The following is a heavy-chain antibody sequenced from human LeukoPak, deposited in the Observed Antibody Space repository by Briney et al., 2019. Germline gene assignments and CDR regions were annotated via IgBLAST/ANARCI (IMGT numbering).Heavy chain of an antibody. D-gene: IGHD3-10*01. V-gene: IGHV3-74*01. CDR2: ISRDESST. CDR3: ARSITMVRGVMGY. CDR1: GFTFRSYW. Sequence: TGGSVRFSCAASGFTFRSYWMHWVRHAPGKGLVWVSRISRDESSTTYADSVKGRFTISRDNSKNTLYLQMNSLRAEDTAVYYCARSITMVRGVMGYWGQGTLVTVSS. J-gene: IGHJ4*02.